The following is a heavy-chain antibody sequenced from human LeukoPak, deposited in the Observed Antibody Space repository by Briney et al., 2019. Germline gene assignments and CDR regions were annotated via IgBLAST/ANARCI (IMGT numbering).Heavy chain of an antibody. Sequence: SETLSLTCAVSGGSISSSNWWSWVRQPPGKGLEWIGEIYHSGSTKYNPSLKRRVTISVDTSKNQLSLKLSSVTAADTAVYYCARGRRYYGSGSYSLFDYWGQGTLVTVSS. CDR1: GGSISSSNW. V-gene: IGHV4-4*02. D-gene: IGHD3-10*01. CDR2: IYHSGST. CDR3: ARGRRYYGSGSYSLFDY. J-gene: IGHJ4*02.